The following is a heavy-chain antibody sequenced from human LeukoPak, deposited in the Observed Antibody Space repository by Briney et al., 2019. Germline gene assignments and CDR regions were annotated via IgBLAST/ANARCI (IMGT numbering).Heavy chain of an antibody. CDR1: GGSFSGYY. V-gene: IGHV4-59*01. CDR3: ARDGRGYSYNNWFDP. D-gene: IGHD5-18*01. CDR2: IYYSGST. J-gene: IGHJ5*02. Sequence: SETLSLTCAVYGGSFSGYYWSWIRQPPGKGLEWIGYIYYSGSTNYNPSLKSRVTISVDTSKNQFSLKLSSVTAADTAVYYCARDGRGYSYNNWFDPWGQGTLVTVSS.